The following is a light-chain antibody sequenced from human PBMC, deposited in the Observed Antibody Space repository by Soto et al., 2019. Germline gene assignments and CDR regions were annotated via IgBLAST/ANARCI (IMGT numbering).Light chain of an antibody. CDR3: QQYSSYTKT. V-gene: IGKV1-5*01. CDR2: DAS. CDR1: QSISSW. Sequence: DIQRTQSPSTLSASVGDRVTITCRASQSISSWLAWYQQKPGKAPKLLIYDASTLESGVPSRFSGGGSGAEFTLTIRSLQPDDVAAYYCQQYSSYTKTFGQGTKVDIK. J-gene: IGKJ1*01.